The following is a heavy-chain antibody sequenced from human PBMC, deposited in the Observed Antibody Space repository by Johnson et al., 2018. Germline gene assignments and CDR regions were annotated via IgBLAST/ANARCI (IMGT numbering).Heavy chain of an antibody. Sequence: QVQLQESGPGLVKPSETLSLTCSVSGDSINNNRYYWGWIRQPPGKGPEWVASVYYNGITYYNPSLKSRVFISIDTSKNKFFLKVKYVTAADTAVYYCARRFRDFDYWGLGTLVVVSS. J-gene: IGHJ4*02. CDR2: VYYNGIT. CDR1: GDSINNNRYY. CDR3: ARRFRDFDY. V-gene: IGHV4-39*01.